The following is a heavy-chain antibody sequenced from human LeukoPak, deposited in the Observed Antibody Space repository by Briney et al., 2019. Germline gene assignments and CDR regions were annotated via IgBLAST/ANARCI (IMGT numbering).Heavy chain of an antibody. D-gene: IGHD6-19*01. CDR3: ARGGAVAGTGDY. CDR1: GFTFSSYS. CDR2: ISSRSSTI. Sequence: GGSLRLSCAASGFTFSSYSMNWVRQAPGKGLEWVSYISSRSSTIYYADSVKGRFTISRDNAKNSLYLQMNSLRAEDTAVYYCARGGAVAGTGDYWGQGTLVTVSS. J-gene: IGHJ4*02. V-gene: IGHV3-48*01.